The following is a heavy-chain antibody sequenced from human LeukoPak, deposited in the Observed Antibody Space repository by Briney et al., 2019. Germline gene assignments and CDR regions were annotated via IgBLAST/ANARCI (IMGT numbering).Heavy chain of an antibody. V-gene: IGHV3-23*01. CDR2: ISSTGGTA. D-gene: IGHD2-15*01. J-gene: IGHJ4*02. CDR3: AKDLLTTLYCSGGSCELDY. Sequence: GGSLRLSCAASGFTFSSFGMSWVRQAPGKGLEWVSAISSTGGTAYYADSVKGRFTISRDNSKNTLYLQMNSLRAEDTAVYRCAKDLLTTLYCSGGSCELDYWGQGTLVTVSS. CDR1: GFTFSSFG.